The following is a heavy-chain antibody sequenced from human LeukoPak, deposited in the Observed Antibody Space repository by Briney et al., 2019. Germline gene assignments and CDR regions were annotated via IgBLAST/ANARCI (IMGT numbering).Heavy chain of an antibody. CDR1: GGSISSGSYY. V-gene: IGHV4-39*07. Sequence: PSETLSLTCTVSGGSISSGSYYWSWIRQPAGKGLEWIGSIYYSGSTYYNPSLKSRVTISVDTSKNQFSLKLSSVTAADTAVYYCARVVLFRGVPPYYYYYYYMDVWGKGTTATVSS. D-gene: IGHD3-10*01. J-gene: IGHJ6*03. CDR3: ARVVLFRGVPPYYYYYYYMDV. CDR2: IYYSGST.